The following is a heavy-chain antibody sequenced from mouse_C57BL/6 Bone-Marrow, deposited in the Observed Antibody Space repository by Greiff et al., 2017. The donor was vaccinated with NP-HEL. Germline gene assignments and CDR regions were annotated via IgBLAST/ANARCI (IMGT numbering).Heavy chain of an antibody. CDR2: IRSKSNNYAT. Sequence: EVKLVESGGGLVQPKGSLKLSCAASGFSFNTYAMNWVRQAPGKGLEWVARIRSKSNNYATYYADSVKDRFTISRDASESMLYLQMINLKTEDTAVNYGVGRRGGGGYYAMDYWGQGTSVTVSS. V-gene: IGHV10-1*01. CDR3: VGRRGGGGYYAMDY. CDR1: GFSFNTYA. D-gene: IGHD1-1*02. J-gene: IGHJ4*01.